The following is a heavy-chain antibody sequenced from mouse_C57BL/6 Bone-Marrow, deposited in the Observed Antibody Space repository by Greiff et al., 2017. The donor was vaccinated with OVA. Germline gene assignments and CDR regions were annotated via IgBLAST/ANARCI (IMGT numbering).Heavy chain of an antibody. V-gene: IGHV5-9*01. D-gene: IGHD2-3*01. CDR1: GFTFSSYT. CDR3: ARHRGWLLRYFDV. Sequence: DVMLVESGGGLVKPGGSLKLSCAASGFTFSSYTMSWVRQTPEKRLEWVATISGGGGNTYYPDSVKGRFTISRDNAKNTLYLQMSSLRSEDTALYYCARHRGWLLRYFDVWGTGTTVTVSS. J-gene: IGHJ1*03. CDR2: ISGGGGNT.